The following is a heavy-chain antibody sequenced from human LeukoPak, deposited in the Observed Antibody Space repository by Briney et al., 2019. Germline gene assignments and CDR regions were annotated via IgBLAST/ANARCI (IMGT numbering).Heavy chain of an antibody. J-gene: IGHJ4*02. CDR1: GFIFDNYA. CDR2: ISGTGATT. V-gene: IGHV3-23*01. CDR3: AKDQRFGDLDDY. Sequence: GESLRLSCAASGFIFDNYAMSWVRQAPGKGLEWVSSISGTGATTYYADSVKGRFAISRDNSKNTLYLQMSSLRAEDTAVYYCAKDQRFGDLDDYRGQGTLVTVSS. D-gene: IGHD3-10*01.